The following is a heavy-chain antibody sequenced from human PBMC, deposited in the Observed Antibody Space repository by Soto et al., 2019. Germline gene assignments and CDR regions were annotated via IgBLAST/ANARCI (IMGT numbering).Heavy chain of an antibody. Sequence: GGSLRLSCAASGFTFSSYSMNWVRQAPGKGLEWISSISSSSSYIYYADSLKGRFTISRDNAKNSLYLQMYSLRAEDTAVYYCAREGGPTYYDILTGYYTTKGDYFDFWGQGSLVTVSS. V-gene: IGHV3-21*01. CDR3: AREGGPTYYDILTGYYTTKGDYFDF. CDR2: ISSSSSYI. D-gene: IGHD3-9*01. CDR1: GFTFSSYS. J-gene: IGHJ4*02.